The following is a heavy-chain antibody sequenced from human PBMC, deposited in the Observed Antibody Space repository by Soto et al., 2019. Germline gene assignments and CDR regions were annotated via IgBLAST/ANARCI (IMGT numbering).Heavy chain of an antibody. CDR2: IYSGGST. J-gene: IGHJ3*02. Sequence: GGSLRLSCAASGFTVSSNYMSWVRQAPGKGLEWVSVIYSGGSTYYTDSVKGRFTISRDNSKNTLYLQMNSLRAEDTAVYYCARARIRLVGAFDIWGQGTMVTVSS. CDR3: ARARIRLVGAFDI. V-gene: IGHV3-66*01. D-gene: IGHD6-6*01. CDR1: GFTVSSNY.